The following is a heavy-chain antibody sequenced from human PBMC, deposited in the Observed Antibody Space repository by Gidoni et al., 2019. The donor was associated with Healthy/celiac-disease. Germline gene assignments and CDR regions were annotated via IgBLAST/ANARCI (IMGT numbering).Heavy chain of an antibody. CDR2: INHSGST. CDR1: GGSFSGYY. V-gene: IGHV4-34*01. J-gene: IGHJ2*01. CDR3: ARRRQRWGFITPNWYFDR. D-gene: IGHD5-18*01. Sequence: QVQLQQWGAGLLKPSATLSLTCAVYGGSFSGYYWSWIRQPPGKGLEWIGEINHSGSTNYNPSLKSRVTRSVDTSKDQFSLKLSSVTAADTAVYYGARRRQRWGFITPNWYFDRWGRGTLVTVSS.